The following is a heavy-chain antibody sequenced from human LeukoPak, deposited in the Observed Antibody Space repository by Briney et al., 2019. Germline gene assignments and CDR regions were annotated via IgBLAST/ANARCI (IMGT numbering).Heavy chain of an antibody. J-gene: IGHJ4*02. CDR1: GLEFMNKW. CDR3: ARADWEYNFDY. Sequence: QPGGSLQLSCAASGLEFMNKWVHWVRQVPGKGLLWVSRISDDARRAHYADPVKGRFTVSRDNAKNTVYLEMNNLKAEDTGLYFCARADWEYNFDYWGQGDLVTVSS. D-gene: IGHD1-26*01. V-gene: IGHV3-74*01. CDR2: ISDDARRA.